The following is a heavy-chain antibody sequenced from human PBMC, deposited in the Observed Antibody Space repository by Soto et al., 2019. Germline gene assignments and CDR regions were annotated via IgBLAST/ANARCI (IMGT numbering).Heavy chain of an antibody. V-gene: IGHV1-18*04. Sequence: QVQLVQSGAEVKKPGASVKVSCKASGYTFTSYGISWVRQAPGQGLEWMGWISAYNGNTNYAQKLQGRVTMTTDTSTSTDYMELRSLRSDDTAVDYWARGEGRYFDWLHATWYCMDVCGQGTTVTVSS. CDR1: GYTFTSYG. CDR3: ARGEGRYFDWLHATWYCMDV. CDR2: ISAYNGNT. D-gene: IGHD3-9*01. J-gene: IGHJ6*02.